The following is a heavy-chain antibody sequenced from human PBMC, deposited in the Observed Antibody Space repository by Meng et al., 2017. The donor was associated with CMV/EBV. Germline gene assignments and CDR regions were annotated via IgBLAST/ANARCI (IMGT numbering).Heavy chain of an antibody. CDR3: AREEYCSSTSCSPQFGYYYYYGMDV. D-gene: IGHD2-2*01. V-gene: IGHV3-11*01. CDR2: ISSSGSTI. J-gene: IGHJ6*02. Sequence: GGSLRLSCAASGFTFSDYYMSWIRQAPGKGLEWVSYISSSGSTIYYPDSVKGRFTIPRDNAKNSLYLQMNSLRAEDTAVYYCAREEYCSSTSCSPQFGYYYYYGMDVWGQGTTVTVSS. CDR1: GFTFSDYY.